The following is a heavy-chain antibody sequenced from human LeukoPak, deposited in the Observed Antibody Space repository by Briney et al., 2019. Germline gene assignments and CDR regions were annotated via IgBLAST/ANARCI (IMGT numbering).Heavy chain of an antibody. V-gene: IGHV3-11*03. CDR3: AKFLTGQYDAFDI. D-gene: IGHD3-9*01. CDR1: GFTFSNFY. Sequence: PGGSLRLSCAASGFTFSNFYMSWIRQAPGKGLEWVSFISSASTYTNFADSVKGRFTVSRDNAKNSLFLQMNSLRAEDTAVYYCAKFLTGQYDAFDIWGQETMVTVS. J-gene: IGHJ3*02. CDR2: ISSASTYT.